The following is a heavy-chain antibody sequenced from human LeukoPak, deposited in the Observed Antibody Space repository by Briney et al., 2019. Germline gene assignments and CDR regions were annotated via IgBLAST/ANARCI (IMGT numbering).Heavy chain of an antibody. CDR1: GGSISSGDYY. J-gene: IGHJ4*02. V-gene: IGHV4-30-4*01. CDR2: IYYSGST. D-gene: IGHD2-2*01. Sequence: SQTLSLTCTVSGGSISSGDYYWSWIRQPPGKGLEWTGYIYYSGSTYYNPSLKSRVTISVDTSRSQFSLQLSSVTAADTAVYYCARTYCSSTSCYLFHFDYWGQGILVTVSS. CDR3: ARTYCSSTSCYLFHFDY.